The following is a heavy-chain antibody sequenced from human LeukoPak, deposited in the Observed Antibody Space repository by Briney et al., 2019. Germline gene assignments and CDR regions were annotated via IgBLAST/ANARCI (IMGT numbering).Heavy chain of an antibody. CDR3: AGECSWIQLWLGERFDT. D-gene: IGHD5-18*01. CDR2: IHPHSGRT. J-gene: IGHJ5*02. CDR1: GHTFTGYY. V-gene: IGHV1-2*05. Sequence: ASVKLSCKASGHTFTGYYMHWVRQAPGQGLEWMGRIHPHSGRTHYAQKSQGRLTMTRDTSNSTAYVAVSRLRSEHEHVYFWAGECSWIQLWLGERFDTWGQGTLVT.